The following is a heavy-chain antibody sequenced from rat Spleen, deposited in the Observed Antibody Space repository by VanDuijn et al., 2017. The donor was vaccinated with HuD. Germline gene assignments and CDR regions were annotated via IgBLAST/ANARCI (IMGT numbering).Heavy chain of an antibody. CDR1: GFSLTSYN. CDR2: IWTGGST. D-gene: IGHD1-1*01. CDR3: ARSTTVDWYFDF. V-gene: IGHV2-30*01. Sequence: QVQLKESGPGLVQPSQTLSLTCTVSGFSLTSYNVHWVRQPTGKGLEWMGIIWTGGSTDYNSALKSRLSISRDTSKSQVFLKMNSLQTEDTAIYFCARSTTVDWYFDFWGPGTMVTVSS. J-gene: IGHJ1*01.